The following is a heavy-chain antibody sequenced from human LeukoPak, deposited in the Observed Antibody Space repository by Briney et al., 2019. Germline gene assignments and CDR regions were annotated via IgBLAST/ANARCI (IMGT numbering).Heavy chain of an antibody. CDR1: GYSFTSYW. V-gene: IGHV3-53*01. CDR2: IYSGGST. D-gene: IGHD3-9*01. J-gene: IGHJ4*02. CDR3: ARGTGTAYFQLYFAS. Sequence: GESLKISCKGSGYSFTSYWIGWVRQAPGKGLEWVSVIYSGGSTYYADSVKGRFTISRDDSKNTLYLQMNSLRGEDTAVYYCARGTGTAYFQLYFASWGQGTLVTVSS.